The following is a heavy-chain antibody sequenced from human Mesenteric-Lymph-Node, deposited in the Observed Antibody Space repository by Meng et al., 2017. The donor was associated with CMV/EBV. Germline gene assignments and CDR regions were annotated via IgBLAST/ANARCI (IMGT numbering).Heavy chain of an antibody. J-gene: IGHJ6*02. V-gene: IGHV1-46*01. D-gene: IGHD3-3*01. Sequence: ASVKVSCKASGYTFTSYYMHWVRQAPGQGLEWMGIINPSGGSTSYAQKFQGRVTMTRDTSTSTVYMELSSLRSEDTAVYYCARDDLWNGPISYYYNGMDVWGQGTTVTVSS. CDR1: GYTFTSYY. CDR3: ARDDLWNGPISYYYNGMDV. CDR2: INPSGGST.